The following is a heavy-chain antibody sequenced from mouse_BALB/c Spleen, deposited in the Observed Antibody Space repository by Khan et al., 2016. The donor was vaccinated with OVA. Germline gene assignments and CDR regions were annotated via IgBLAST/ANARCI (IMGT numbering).Heavy chain of an antibody. CDR1: GYNFTSYW. V-gene: IGHV1-87*01. J-gene: IGHJ2*01. D-gene: IGHD2-14*01. CDR2: IYPGDGDT. CDR3: ASYRYDYFDY. Sequence: QVQLQQSGAELARPGASVKLSCKSSGYNFTSYWMQWIKQRPGQGLEWIGTIYPGDGDTRYTQKFKDKATLTADKSSNTAYMQLSNLASEDSAVYYCASYRYDYFDYWGQGTTLTVSS.